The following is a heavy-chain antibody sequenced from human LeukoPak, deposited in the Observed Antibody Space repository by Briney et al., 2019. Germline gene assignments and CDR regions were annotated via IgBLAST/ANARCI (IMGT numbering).Heavy chain of an antibody. CDR3: AKGLHGWYGGDY. CDR1: GFXFSSYA. CDR2: ISGSGGST. D-gene: IGHD3-10*01. J-gene: IGHJ4*02. V-gene: IGHV3-23*01. Sequence: GGSLRLSCAASGFXFSSYAISWVRQAPGKGLEWVSAISGSGGSTYYADSVKSRFTISRDNSKNTLYLQMNSLRAEDTAVYYCAKGLHGWYGGDYWGQGTPVTVSS.